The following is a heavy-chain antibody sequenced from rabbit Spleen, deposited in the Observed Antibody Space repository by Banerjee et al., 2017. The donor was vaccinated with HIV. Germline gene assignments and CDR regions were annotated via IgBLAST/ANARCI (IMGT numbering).Heavy chain of an antibody. J-gene: IGHJ4*01. CDR3: ARNFDL. CDR1: GFTISSSDY. V-gene: IGHV1S43*01. CDR2: IYTGSGST. Sequence: QEQLVESGGDLVKPGASLTLTCTTSGFTISSSDYMCWVRQAPGKGLEWIGCIYTGSGSTYYASWAKGRFTITRSTSLNTVTLQLKSLTAADTATYFCARNFDLWGQGTLVTVS.